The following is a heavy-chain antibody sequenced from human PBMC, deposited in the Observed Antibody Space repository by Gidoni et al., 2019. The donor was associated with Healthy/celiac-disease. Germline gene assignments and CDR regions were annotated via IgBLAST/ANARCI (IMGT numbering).Heavy chain of an antibody. CDR3: ARDLIGGRLPIF. CDR1: GFTFSSYG. V-gene: IGHV3-33*01. Sequence: GRSLRLSCAASGFTFSSYGMHWVRQAPGKGLEWVAVIWYDGSNKYYADSVKGRFTISRDNSKNTLYLQMNSLRAEDTAVYYCARDLIGGRLPIFWGQGTLVTVSS. D-gene: IGHD3-3*01. J-gene: IGHJ4*02. CDR2: IWYDGSNK.